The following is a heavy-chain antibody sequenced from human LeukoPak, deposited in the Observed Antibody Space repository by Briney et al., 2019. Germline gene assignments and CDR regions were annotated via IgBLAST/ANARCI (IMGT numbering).Heavy chain of an antibody. D-gene: IGHD3-16*01. CDR2: IYYSGST. CDR1: GXSISSSTYY. J-gene: IGHJ4*02. Sequence: SETLSLTCTVSGXSISSSTYYWGWIRRPPGKGLEWIGSIYYSGSTYYNPSLKSRVTVSVDTSKNQFSLKLSSVTAADTAVYYCVRGSTLRHYQYWGQGTLVTVSS. CDR3: VRGSTLRHYQY. V-gene: IGHV4-39*01.